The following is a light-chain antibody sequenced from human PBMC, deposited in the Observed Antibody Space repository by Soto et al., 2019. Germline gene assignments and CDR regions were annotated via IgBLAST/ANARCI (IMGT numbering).Light chain of an antibody. CDR2: DSF. CDR3: QYSSHPPP. J-gene: IGKJ3*01. Sequence: DIQMTQSPSSLSASVGARVTVTCHASQDMGYYLNWYQHKPGKAPKLLIDDSFNFETGVPSRISGGGSREFFSITISRLQADVAATYCCQYSSHPPPFGPGTKVDMK. CDR1: QDMGYY. V-gene: IGKV1-33*01.